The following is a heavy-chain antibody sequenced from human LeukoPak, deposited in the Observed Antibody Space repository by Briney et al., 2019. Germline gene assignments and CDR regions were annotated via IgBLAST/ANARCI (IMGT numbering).Heavy chain of an antibody. Sequence: SETLSLTCTVSGGSISSSSYYWGWIRQPPGKGLEWIGSIYYSGSTYYNPSLKSRVTISVDTSKNQFSLKLSSVTAADTAVYYCARDRGWGSPYYFDYWGQGTLVTVSS. CDR2: IYYSGST. D-gene: IGHD6-19*01. CDR3: ARDRGWGSPYYFDY. CDR1: GGSISSSSYY. V-gene: IGHV4-39*07. J-gene: IGHJ4*02.